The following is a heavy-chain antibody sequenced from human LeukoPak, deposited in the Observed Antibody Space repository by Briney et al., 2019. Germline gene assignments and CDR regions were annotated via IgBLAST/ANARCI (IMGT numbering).Heavy chain of an antibody. CDR1: GYSFTSHW. D-gene: IGHD3-10*01. Sequence: GESLKISCKGSGYSFTSHWIAWVRQVPGKGLEWMGIIYPDDSDTRYHPSFQGQTTISGDKSISTAYLQWSSLKASDTAIYYCARPPQYYYSSKKYYFDYWGQGTLVTVSS. CDR2: IYPDDSDT. CDR3: ARPPQYYYSSKKYYFDY. J-gene: IGHJ4*02. V-gene: IGHV5-51*01.